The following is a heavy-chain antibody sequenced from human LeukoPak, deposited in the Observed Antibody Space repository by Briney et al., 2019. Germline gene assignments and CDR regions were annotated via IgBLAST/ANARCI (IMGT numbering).Heavy chain of an antibody. V-gene: IGHV3-43*02. D-gene: IGHD3-22*01. J-gene: IGHJ5*01. CDR1: GFSFYDYA. Sequence: GGSLRLSRAAPGFSFYDYAIHWGRQAPGKGVEWVSLISGDDGSTFYADSVKGRFTISRDNSKNSLYLQMSRLRSEDTALYYCARESDSSGWYDSWGQGTLVTVSS. CDR2: ISGDDGST. CDR3: ARESDSSGWYDS.